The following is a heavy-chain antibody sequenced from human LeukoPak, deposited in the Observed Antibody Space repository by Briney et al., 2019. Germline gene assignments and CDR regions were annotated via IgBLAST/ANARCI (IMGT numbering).Heavy chain of an antibody. J-gene: IGHJ4*02. V-gene: IGHV1-2*02. CDR3: ARGYCSGDCFTLFDY. CDR2: INPNSGGT. CDR1: GYMFTGYY. Sequence: ASVKVSCKASGYMFTGYYMHWVRQAPGQGLEWMGWINPNSGGTNYAQKFQGRVTMTRDTPISTAYIELSSLRSDDTAVYYCARGYCSGDCFTLFDYWGQGTLVTVSS. D-gene: IGHD2-21*02.